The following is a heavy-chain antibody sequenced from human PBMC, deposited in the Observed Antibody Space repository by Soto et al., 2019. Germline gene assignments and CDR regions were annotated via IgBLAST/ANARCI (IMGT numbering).Heavy chain of an antibody. CDR3: ARGSYSGTMSYIIDH. CDR2: MSNDGSDK. D-gene: IGHD1-26*01. Sequence: PGGSLRLSCAASGFTFSGHGMHWVRQRQAPGKGLEWVAVMSNDGSDKNYVDSVKGRFTISRDNSENILYLQMNSLRAEDTAVYYCARGSYSGTMSYIIDHWGQGTLVTVSS. V-gene: IGHV3-30*03. CDR1: GFTFSGHG. J-gene: IGHJ4*02.